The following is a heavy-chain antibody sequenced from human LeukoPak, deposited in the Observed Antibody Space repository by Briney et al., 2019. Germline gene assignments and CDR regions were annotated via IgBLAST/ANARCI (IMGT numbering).Heavy chain of an antibody. D-gene: IGHD2-2*01. V-gene: IGHV3-74*01. Sequence: GGSLRLSCAASGFTFNNYFMHWVRQAPGKGLVWVSRITSDGRGTNYADSVKGRFTISRDNAKNTLYLQMNSLRVEDTAVYYCVNLGYCSTSSCQPWGQGTLVTVSS. CDR2: ITSDGRGT. CDR1: GFTFNNYF. CDR3: VNLGYCSTSSCQP. J-gene: IGHJ4*02.